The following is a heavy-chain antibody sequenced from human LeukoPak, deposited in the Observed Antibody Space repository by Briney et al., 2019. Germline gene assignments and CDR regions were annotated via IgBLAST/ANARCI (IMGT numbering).Heavy chain of an antibody. J-gene: IGHJ4*02. CDR1: GGSISSSSYY. CDR2: IYYSGST. V-gene: IGHV4-39*07. D-gene: IGHD3-16*01. Sequence: PSETLSLTCTVSGGSISSSSYYWGWIRQPPGKGLEWIGSIYYSGSTYYNPSLKSRVTISVDTSKNQFSLKLSSVTAADTAVYYCARALPSFWAFDYWGRGTLVTVSS. CDR3: ARALPSFWAFDY.